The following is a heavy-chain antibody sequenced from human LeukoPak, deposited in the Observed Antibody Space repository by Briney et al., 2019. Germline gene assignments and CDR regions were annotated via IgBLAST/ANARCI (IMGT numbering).Heavy chain of an antibody. CDR2: IYYSGST. CDR3: ARETDAFDI. Sequence: ASETLSLTCTVSGGSISSYYWSWIRQPPGKGLEWIGYIYYSGSTNYNPSLKSRVTISVDTSKNQFSLKLSSVTAADTAVYYCARETDAFDIWGQGTMVTVSS. V-gene: IGHV4-59*01. CDR1: GGSISSYY. J-gene: IGHJ3*02.